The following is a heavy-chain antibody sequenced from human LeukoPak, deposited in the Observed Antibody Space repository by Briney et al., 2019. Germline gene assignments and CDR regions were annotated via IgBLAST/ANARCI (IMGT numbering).Heavy chain of an antibody. D-gene: IGHD2-21*01. CDR2: MNPTSGDT. CDR3: ARVVMKAFYYYYMDV. Sequence: GASVKVSCKASGYTFSDYDVNWVRQAPGQGPEWMGWMNPTSGDTGYAQKFQGRDTMTRSMSKNTAYMELSRLRSEDTAVYFCARVVMKAFYYYYMDVWGKGTTIIISS. CDR1: GYTFSDYD. V-gene: IGHV1-8*01. J-gene: IGHJ6*03.